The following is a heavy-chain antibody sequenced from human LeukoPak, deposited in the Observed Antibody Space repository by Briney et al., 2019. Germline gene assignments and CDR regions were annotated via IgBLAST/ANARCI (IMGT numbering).Heavy chain of an antibody. CDR3: ARQQLKTMASFDY. Sequence: SETLSLTCTVSGGSISSSTYYWSWIRQPAGKGLEWIGHIYTSGSPNYNPSLKSRVTMSIDTSKNQFSLKLNSVTAADTAVYYCARQQLKTMASFDYWGQETLVTVSS. J-gene: IGHJ4*02. CDR2: IYTSGSP. V-gene: IGHV4-61*09. CDR1: GGSISSSTYY. D-gene: IGHD4/OR15-4a*01.